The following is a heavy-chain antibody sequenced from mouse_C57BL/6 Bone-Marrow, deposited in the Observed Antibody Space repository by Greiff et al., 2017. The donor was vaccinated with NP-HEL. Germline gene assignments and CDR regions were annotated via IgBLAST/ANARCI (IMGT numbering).Heavy chain of an antibody. Sequence: EVKVEESGGGLVQPGGSMKLSCVASGFTFSNYWMNWVRQSPEKGLEWVARIRLKSDNYATHYAESVKGRFTISRDDSKSSVYLQMNNLRAEDTGIYYCTVYDYDWFAYWGQGTLVTVSA. D-gene: IGHD2-4*01. CDR3: TVYDYDWFAY. CDR2: IRLKSDNYAT. J-gene: IGHJ3*01. V-gene: IGHV6-3*01. CDR1: GFTFSNYW.